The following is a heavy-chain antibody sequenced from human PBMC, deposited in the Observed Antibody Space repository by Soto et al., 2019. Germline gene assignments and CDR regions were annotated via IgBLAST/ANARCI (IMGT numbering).Heavy chain of an antibody. CDR2: IYPGDSDT. CDR1: GYSFTSDW. D-gene: IGHD6-13*01. CDR3: ARSIPYSSSWNPVRLFDY. Sequence: SLKISCKGSGYSFTSDWIGWVRRMPGKGLEWMGIIYPGDSDTRYSPSFQGQVTISADKSISTAYLQWSSLKASDTAMYYCARSIPYSSSWNPVRLFDYWGQVTLVTVS. V-gene: IGHV5-51*01. J-gene: IGHJ4*02.